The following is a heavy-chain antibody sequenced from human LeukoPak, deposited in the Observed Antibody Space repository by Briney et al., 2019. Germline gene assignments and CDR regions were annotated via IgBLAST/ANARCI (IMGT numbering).Heavy chain of an antibody. Sequence: PGRSLRLSCAASGFPFSSYGMHWXXQAPGKGLEWVAVLSYDGSNEYYADSVKGRFTISRDNSKNTLYLQMNSLRVEDTAVYYCAGSWFYRDYFEYWGQGTLVTVSS. D-gene: IGHD3-10*01. CDR1: GFPFSSYG. CDR3: AGSWFYRDYFEY. J-gene: IGHJ4*02. CDR2: LSYDGSNE. V-gene: IGHV3-30*03.